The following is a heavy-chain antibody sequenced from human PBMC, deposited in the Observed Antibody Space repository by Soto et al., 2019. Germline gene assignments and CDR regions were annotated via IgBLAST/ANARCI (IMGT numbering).Heavy chain of an antibody. V-gene: IGHV3-9*01. CDR3: ARDSEQDRPVAILGASFDI. J-gene: IGHJ3*02. CDR1: GFRFDRYA. D-gene: IGHD2-2*01. Sequence: EGQLVESGGGLVQPGRSLRLSCAASGFRFDRYAMHWVRQAPGKSLEWVAGITWNSGTKDYGTSVKGRFSISRDNAQNSLHLQMNSLGPEDTAFYYCARDSEQDRPVAILGASFDIWGQGTLVTVSS. CDR2: ITWNSGTK.